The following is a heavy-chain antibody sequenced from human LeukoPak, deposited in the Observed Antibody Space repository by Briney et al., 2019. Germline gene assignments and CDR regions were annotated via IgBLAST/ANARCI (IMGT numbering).Heavy chain of an antibody. CDR3: AKSYSSSSRYQPFDY. CDR2: VSWNSGTI. CDR1: GFTFDGYA. J-gene: IGHJ4*02. V-gene: IGHV3-9*01. Sequence: GGSLRLSCAASGFTFDGYAMHWVRHVPGKGLEWVSGVSWNSGTIGYADSVKGRFTISRHNAKNSLYLQMNSLRAEDTALYYCAKSYSSSSRYQPFDYWGQGTLVTVSS. D-gene: IGHD6-6*01.